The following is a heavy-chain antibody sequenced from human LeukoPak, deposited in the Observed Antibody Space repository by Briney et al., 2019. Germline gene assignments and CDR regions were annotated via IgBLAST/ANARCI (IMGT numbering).Heavy chain of an antibody. CDR3: ARHRRLQPMAVFDY. V-gene: IGHV1-69*05. CDR2: IIPIFGTA. CDR1: GGTSSSYA. Sequence: GASVKVSCKASGGTSSSYAISWVRQAPGQGLEWMGGIIPIFGTANYAQKFQGRVTITTDESTSTAYMELSSLRSEDTAVYYCARHRRLQPMAVFDYWGQGTLVTVSS. D-gene: IGHD4-11*01. J-gene: IGHJ4*02.